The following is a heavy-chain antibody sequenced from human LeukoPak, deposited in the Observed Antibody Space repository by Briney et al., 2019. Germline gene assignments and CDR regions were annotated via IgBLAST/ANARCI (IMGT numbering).Heavy chain of an antibody. CDR2: IYYSGST. CDR1: GGTVSSGSYY. J-gene: IGHJ3*02. CDR3: ARADYSNYGDAFDI. D-gene: IGHD4-11*01. Sequence: SETLSLTCTVSGGTVSSGSYYWSWIRQPPGKGLEWIGYIYYSGSTNYNPSLKSRVTISVDTSKNQFSLKLSSVTAADTAVYYCARADYSNYGDAFDIWGQGTMVTVSS. V-gene: IGHV4-61*01.